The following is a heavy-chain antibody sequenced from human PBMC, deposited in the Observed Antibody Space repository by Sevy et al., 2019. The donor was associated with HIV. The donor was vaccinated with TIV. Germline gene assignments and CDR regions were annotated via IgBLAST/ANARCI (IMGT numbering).Heavy chain of an antibody. CDR2: INPNSGGT. CDR3: AVLLWFGELTDAFDI. V-gene: IGHV1-2*02. D-gene: IGHD3-10*01. Sequence: ASVKVSCKASGYTFTDYYMHWVRQAPGQGLEWMGWINPNSGGTNYAQKFQGRVTMTRDTSISTAYMELSRLRSDDTAVYYCAVLLWFGELTDAFDIWGQGTMVTVSS. CDR1: GYTFTDYY. J-gene: IGHJ3*02.